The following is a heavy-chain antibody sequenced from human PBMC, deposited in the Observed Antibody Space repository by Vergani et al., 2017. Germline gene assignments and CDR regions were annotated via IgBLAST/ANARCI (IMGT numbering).Heavy chain of an antibody. Sequence: EVQVVESGGGLVQPGGSLRLSCAASGFTFSSYSMHWVRQAPGKGLEWVSYISSSSSTIYYADSVKGRFTISRDNAKNSLYLQMNSLRAEDTALYYCAKSMDMVRGEAFDIWGQGTMVTVSS. V-gene: IGHV3-48*04. D-gene: IGHD3-10*01. CDR1: GFTFSSYS. J-gene: IGHJ3*02. CDR3: AKSMDMVRGEAFDI. CDR2: ISSSSSTI.